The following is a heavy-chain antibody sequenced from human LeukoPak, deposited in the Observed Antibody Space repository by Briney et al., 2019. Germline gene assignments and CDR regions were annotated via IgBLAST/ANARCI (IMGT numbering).Heavy chain of an antibody. D-gene: IGHD6-13*01. CDR2: IYYSGST. Sequence: SETLSLTCTVSGGSISSYCWSWIRQPPGKGLEWIGYIYYSGSTNYNPSLKSRVTISVDTSKNQFSLKLSSVTAADTAVYYCARGGSSSWSKYFQHWGQGTLVTVSS. V-gene: IGHV4-59*08. CDR3: ARGGSSSWSKYFQH. J-gene: IGHJ1*01. CDR1: GGSISSYC.